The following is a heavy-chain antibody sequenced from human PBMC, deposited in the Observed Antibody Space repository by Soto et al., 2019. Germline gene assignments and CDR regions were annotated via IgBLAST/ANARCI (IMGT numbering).Heavy chain of an antibody. V-gene: IGHV4-30-4*01. CDR2: IYYSGST. J-gene: IGHJ4*02. CDR3: VDCGSSALDS. Sequence: SETLSLTCTVSGGSISSGDYYWSWIRQPPGKGLGWIGSIYYSGSTYYNPSLKSRVTISVDTSKNQFSLKLSSVTAADTAVYYCVDCGSSALDSWGQGALVTVYS. CDR1: GGSISSGDYY. D-gene: IGHD1-26*01.